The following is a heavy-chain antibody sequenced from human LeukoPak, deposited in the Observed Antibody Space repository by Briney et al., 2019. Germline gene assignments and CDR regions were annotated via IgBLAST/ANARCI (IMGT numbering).Heavy chain of an antibody. CDR1: GGSFSGYY. Sequence: SETLSLTCAVYGGSFSGYYWSWIRQPPGKGLEWIGEINHSGSTSYNPSLKSRVTISVDTSKNQSSLKLSSVTAADTAVYYCARVRYYDSSGQTLYYFDYWGQGTLVTVSS. CDR3: ARVRYYDSSGQTLYYFDY. J-gene: IGHJ4*02. CDR2: INHSGST. D-gene: IGHD3-22*01. V-gene: IGHV4-34*01.